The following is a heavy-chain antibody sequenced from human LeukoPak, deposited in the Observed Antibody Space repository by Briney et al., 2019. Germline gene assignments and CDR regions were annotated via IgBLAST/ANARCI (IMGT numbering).Heavy chain of an antibody. Sequence: ASVKVSCKASGYTFTNYGISWVRQAPGQGLEWMGWISAYTGNTNYAQNFQGRVTMTTDTSTSTAFLELRSLRSDDTAVYYCARSGVRYFYDNTGYYPLDYWGQGTPVTVSS. D-gene: IGHD3-22*01. CDR3: ARSGVRYFYDNTGYYPLDY. CDR2: ISAYTGNT. CDR1: GYTFTNYG. J-gene: IGHJ4*02. V-gene: IGHV1-18*01.